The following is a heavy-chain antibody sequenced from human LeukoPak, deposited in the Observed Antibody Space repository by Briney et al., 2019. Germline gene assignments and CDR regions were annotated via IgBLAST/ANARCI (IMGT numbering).Heavy chain of an antibody. Sequence: PGGSLRLSCAASGFTFSSYSMNWVRQAPGKWLEWVSSISSSSSYIYYADSVKGRFTISRDNAKNSRYLQMNSLRAEDTAVYYCARAETIRFGELGFVYWGQGTLVTVSS. CDR3: ARAETIRFGELGFVY. CDR2: ISSSSSYI. D-gene: IGHD3-10*01. CDR1: GFTFSSYS. V-gene: IGHV3-21*01. J-gene: IGHJ4*02.